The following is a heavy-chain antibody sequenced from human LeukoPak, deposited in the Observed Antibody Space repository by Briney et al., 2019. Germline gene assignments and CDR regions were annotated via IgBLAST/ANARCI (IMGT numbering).Heavy chain of an antibody. V-gene: IGHV3-74*01. Sequence: GGSLRLSCAASGFTFSSYWMHWVRQAPGEGLVWVSRINSDGSSTSYADSVKGRFTISRDNAKNTLYLQMNSLRAEDTAVYYCARVLAGEAYFDYWGQGTLVTVSS. D-gene: IGHD6-19*01. CDR3: ARVLAGEAYFDY. J-gene: IGHJ4*02. CDR2: INSDGSST. CDR1: GFTFSSYW.